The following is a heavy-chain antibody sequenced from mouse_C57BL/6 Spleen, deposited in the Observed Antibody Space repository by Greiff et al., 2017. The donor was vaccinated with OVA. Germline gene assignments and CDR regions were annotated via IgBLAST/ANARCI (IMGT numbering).Heavy chain of an antibody. Sequence: QVQLQQSGPELVKPGASVKISCKAAGYAFSSSWMNWVKQRPGKGLEWIGRIYPGDGDTNYNGKFKGKATLTADKSSSTAYMQLSSLTSEDSAVYFCASERGTFDYWGQGTTLTVSS. CDR2: IYPGDGDT. CDR3: ASERGTFDY. CDR1: GYAFSSSW. J-gene: IGHJ2*01. V-gene: IGHV1-82*01. D-gene: IGHD2-14*01.